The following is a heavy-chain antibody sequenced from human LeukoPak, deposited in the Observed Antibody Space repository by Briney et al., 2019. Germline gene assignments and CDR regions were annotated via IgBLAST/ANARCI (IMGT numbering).Heavy chain of an antibody. Sequence: RPGGSLRLSCAASGFTFRSYWMHWVRQAPGKGLVWVSRINSDGSSINYADSVKGRFTISRDNAKNTVYLQMNSLRAEDTAVYYCARGRGNYGYTGFDYWGQGTLVTVSS. CDR2: INSDGSSI. D-gene: IGHD2-2*02. CDR3: ARGRGNYGYTGFDY. V-gene: IGHV3-74*01. CDR1: GFTFRSYW. J-gene: IGHJ4*02.